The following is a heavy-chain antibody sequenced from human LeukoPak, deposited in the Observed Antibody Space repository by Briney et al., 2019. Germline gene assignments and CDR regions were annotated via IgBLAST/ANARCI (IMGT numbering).Heavy chain of an antibody. V-gene: IGHV1-46*03. CDR1: GYTFTSDY. D-gene: IGHD3-3*01. J-gene: IGHJ4*02. CDR3: ARGPIFGVVGEILEFDY. Sequence: ASVKVSCKASGYTFTSDYMHWVRQAPGQGLEWMGIINPSGGSTIYAQKFQGRVTMTRDTSTSTVYMELSSLRSEDTAVYYCARGPIFGVVGEILEFDYWGQGTLVTVSS. CDR2: INPSGGST.